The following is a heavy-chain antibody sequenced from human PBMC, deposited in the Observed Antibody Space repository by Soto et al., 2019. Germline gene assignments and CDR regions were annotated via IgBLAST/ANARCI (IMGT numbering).Heavy chain of an antibody. V-gene: IGHV6-1*01. J-gene: IGHJ6*02. CDR3: ARDSRFIWGMDV. Sequence: QTLSLTFVISVDSVSSNSAAWKWIRQSPSRGLEWLGRTYYRSKWYNYYAVSVKSRITINPDTSKNQFSLQLNSVTPEDTAVYYCARDSRFIWGMDVWGQGTTVTVSS. CDR1: VDSVSSNSAA. D-gene: IGHD2-21*01. CDR2: TYYRSKWYN.